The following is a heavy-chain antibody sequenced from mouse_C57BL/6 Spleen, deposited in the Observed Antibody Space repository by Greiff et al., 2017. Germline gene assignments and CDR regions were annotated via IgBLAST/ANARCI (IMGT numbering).Heavy chain of an antibody. CDR3: ARALLTTVVATNY. V-gene: IGHV1-55*01. CDR2: IYPGSGST. D-gene: IGHD1-1*01. J-gene: IGHJ2*01. CDR1: GYTFTSYW. Sequence: QVHVKQPGAELVKPGASVKMSCKASGYTFTSYWITWVKQRPGQGLEWIGDIYPGSGSTNYNEKFKSKATLTVDTSSSTAYMQLSSLTSEDSAVYYCARALLTTVVATNYWGQGTTLTVSS.